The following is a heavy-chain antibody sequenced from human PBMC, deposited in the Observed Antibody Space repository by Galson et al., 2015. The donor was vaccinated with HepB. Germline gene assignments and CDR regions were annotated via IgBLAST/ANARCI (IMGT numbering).Heavy chain of an antibody. D-gene: IGHD3-3*01. V-gene: IGHV3-69-1*01. Sequence: SPRLSCAASGFFFSDYNMNWVRQAPGKGLEWVSSISSSGTVYYADSLKGRSTISRDNAKNSLDLQVNSLRAEDTAVYYWARDLFAVSPPPTNYMDVWGTGTTVTVSS. CDR3: ARDLFAVSPPPTNYMDV. CDR1: GFFFSDYN. J-gene: IGHJ6*03. CDR2: ISSSGTV.